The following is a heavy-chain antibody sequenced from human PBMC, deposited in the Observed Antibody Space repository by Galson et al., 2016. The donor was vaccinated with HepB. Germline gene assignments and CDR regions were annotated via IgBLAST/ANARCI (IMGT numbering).Heavy chain of an antibody. CDR1: GYTFTGYY. V-gene: IGHV1-2*02. J-gene: IGHJ4*02. CDR3: ARDFGYSGFIDF. CDR2: INPNSGGT. D-gene: IGHD5-12*01. Sequence: SVKVSCKASGYTFTGYYMHWVRQAPGQGLEWMGWINPNSGGTNYAQNFQGRVTMTRDTSNSTVYLALSRLTYDDTAVYYCARDFGYSGFIDFWGQGTLVTVSS.